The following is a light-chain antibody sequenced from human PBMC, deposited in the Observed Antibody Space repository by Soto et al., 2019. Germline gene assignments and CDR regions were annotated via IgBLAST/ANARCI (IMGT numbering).Light chain of an antibody. Sequence: EIVLTQSPATLSLSPGERATLSCRASQSVSKYLAWYQQKPGQAPRLLIYDASSRPPGIPDRFSGSGSGTDFTLTISRLEPEDFAVYYCQQSATFGPGTKVDIK. V-gene: IGKV3-11*01. CDR2: DAS. CDR1: QSVSKY. J-gene: IGKJ3*01. CDR3: QQSAT.